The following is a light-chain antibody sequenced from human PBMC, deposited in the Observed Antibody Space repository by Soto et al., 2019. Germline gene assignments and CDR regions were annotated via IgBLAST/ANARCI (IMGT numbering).Light chain of an antibody. V-gene: IGLV2-14*01. CDR3: CSYTSRSGTNYV. CDR1: NRDVGGFDS. Sequence: QSALTQPASVSGSPGQSITISCSGTNRDVGGFDSVSWYQQHPGKAPKLMIYDVTNRPSGVSNRFSGSKSGNTDSLTSSGLQAEDEADYYCCSYTSRSGTNYVFGTGTKLTVL. J-gene: IGLJ1*01. CDR2: DVT.